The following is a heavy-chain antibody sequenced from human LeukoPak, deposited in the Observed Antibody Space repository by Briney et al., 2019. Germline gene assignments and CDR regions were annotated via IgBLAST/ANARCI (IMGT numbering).Heavy chain of an antibody. Sequence: ASVKVSCKASGYTVTGYYMHWVRQAPGQGLEWMGWINPNSGGTNYAQKFQGRVTMARDTSISTAYMELSRLRSDDTAVYYCARGADMVRGAHDYWGQGTLVTVSS. CDR3: ARGADMVRGAHDY. D-gene: IGHD3-10*01. V-gene: IGHV1-2*02. CDR2: INPNSGGT. CDR1: GYTVTGYY. J-gene: IGHJ4*02.